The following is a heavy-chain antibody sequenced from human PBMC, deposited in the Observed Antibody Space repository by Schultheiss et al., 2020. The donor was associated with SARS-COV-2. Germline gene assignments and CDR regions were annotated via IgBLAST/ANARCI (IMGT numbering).Heavy chain of an antibody. Sequence: ASVKVSCKAAGYSFSNNGITWVRQVPGQGLEWMGWISGYNGDTKYAQKFQGRVIMTADTSSSTVYMDLRSLTSDDTAVYYCARSGDLPYYYYGLDVWGQGTTVTVSS. D-gene: IGHD3-10*01. CDR3: ARSGDLPYYYYGLDV. J-gene: IGHJ6*02. CDR2: ISGYNGDT. V-gene: IGHV1-18*01. CDR1: GYSFSNNG.